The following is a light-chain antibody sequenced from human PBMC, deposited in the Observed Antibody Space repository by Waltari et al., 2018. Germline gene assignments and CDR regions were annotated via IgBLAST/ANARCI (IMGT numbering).Light chain of an antibody. CDR2: AAS. V-gene: IGKV3-20*01. CDR3: QNHERLPAT. CDR1: PGVGRY. Sequence: EVVLTQSPGTLSLSPGERATLSCRASPGVGRYIVWYQQRPGQGPRLLIYAASSRAPGIPDRFSGSGFGTDFSRTISRLEPEDFAVYYCQNHERLPATFGQGTKVEIK. J-gene: IGKJ1*01.